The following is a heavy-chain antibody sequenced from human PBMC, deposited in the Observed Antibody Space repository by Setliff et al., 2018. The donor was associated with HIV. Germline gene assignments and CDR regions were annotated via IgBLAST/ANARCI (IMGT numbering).Heavy chain of an antibody. CDR3: ARQQHSSDLKIWNY. J-gene: IGHJ4*02. V-gene: IGHV4-4*02. CDR1: GGSISSSNW. CDR2: IYYSGKT. D-gene: IGHD6-13*01. Sequence: PSETLSLTCAVSGGSISSSNWWSWVRQPPGKGLEWIGEIYYSGKTNYSPSLKSRVTISVDTSKNQFSLTLTSVTAADTAVYYCARQQHSSDLKIWNYWGQGTLVTVSS.